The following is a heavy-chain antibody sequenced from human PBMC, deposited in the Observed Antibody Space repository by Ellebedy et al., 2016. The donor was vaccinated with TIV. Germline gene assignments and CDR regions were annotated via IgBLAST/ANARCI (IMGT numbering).Heavy chain of an antibody. D-gene: IGHD6-13*01. CDR2: ISGSDGNT. J-gene: IGHJ4*02. CDR1: GFGFSTHA. Sequence: PGGSLRLSCAASGFGFSTHAMSWVRQAPGKGLEWVSFISGSDGNTYYADSVKGRFTISRDDSKNTLYLQMNSLRADDTAVYYCARVVSSSWYDDYWGQGTLVTVSS. V-gene: IGHV3-23*01. CDR3: ARVVSSSWYDDY.